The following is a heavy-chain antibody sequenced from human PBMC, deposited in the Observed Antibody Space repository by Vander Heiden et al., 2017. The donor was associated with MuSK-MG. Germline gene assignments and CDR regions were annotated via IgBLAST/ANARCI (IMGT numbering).Heavy chain of an antibody. V-gene: IGHV4-34*01. CDR3: AGRQGNENNTFDY. CDR1: GGSFSGYY. J-gene: IGHJ4*02. Sequence: TCAVYGGSFSGYYWSWIRQPPGKGLEWIGEINHSGSTNYNPSLKSRVTISVDTSKNQFSLKMSSVTAADTAVYYCAGRQGNENNTFDYWCQGTLITVSS. CDR2: INHSGST. D-gene: IGHD1-1*01.